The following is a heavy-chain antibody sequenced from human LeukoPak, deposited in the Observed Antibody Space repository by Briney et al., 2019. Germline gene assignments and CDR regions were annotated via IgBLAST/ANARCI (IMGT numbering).Heavy chain of an antibody. CDR2: ISGSGGST. CDR1: GFTFSSYG. CDR3: ARWRGVRSPAASPFDY. J-gene: IGHJ4*02. V-gene: IGHV3-21*01. D-gene: IGHD2-2*01. Sequence: PGGSLRLSCAASGFTFSSYGMHWVRQAPGKGLEWVSAISGSGGSTYYADSVKGRFTISRDNAKNSLYLQMNSLRAEDTAVYYCARWRGVRSPAASPFDYWGQGTLVTVSS.